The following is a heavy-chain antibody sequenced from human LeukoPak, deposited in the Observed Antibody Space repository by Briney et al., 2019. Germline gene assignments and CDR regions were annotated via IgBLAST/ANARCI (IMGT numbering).Heavy chain of an antibody. CDR3: ARIEIVIRPAARDYYYYMDV. CDR1: GFTFSSYS. D-gene: IGHD2-2*01. V-gene: IGHV3-21*06. Sequence: GGSLRLSCTASGFTFSSYSMNWVRQAPGKGLEWVSSISSSSSYIYYADSVKGRFTISRDNAKNSLYLQMNSLRAEDTAVYYCARIEIVIRPAARDYYYYMDVWGKGTTVTVSS. J-gene: IGHJ6*03. CDR2: ISSSSSYI.